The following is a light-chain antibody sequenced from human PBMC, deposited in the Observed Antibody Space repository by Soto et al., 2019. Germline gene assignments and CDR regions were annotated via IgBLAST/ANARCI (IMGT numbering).Light chain of an antibody. V-gene: IGKV3-11*01. CDR3: LQYHNLWA. CDR1: QSVSSY. J-gene: IGKJ1*01. Sequence: EVVLTHSPATLSLSPGERATLSFSASQSVSSYLAWYQQKPGQAPRLLIYDASNRATGIPDRFSGSGSGTDCTLTISRLEPEDFAVYSCLQYHNLWAFGQGTKVDIK. CDR2: DAS.